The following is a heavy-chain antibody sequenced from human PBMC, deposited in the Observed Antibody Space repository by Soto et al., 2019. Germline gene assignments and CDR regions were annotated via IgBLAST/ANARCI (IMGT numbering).Heavy chain of an antibody. Sequence: GGSLRLSCAASGFTFSSYDMHWVRQATGKGLEWVSAIGTAGDPYYPGSVKGRFTISRENAKNSLYLQMNSLRAGDTAVYYCARGGDSSGYYYSSYYYGMDVWRQGTTVTVSS. CDR2: IGTAGDP. J-gene: IGHJ6*02. CDR3: ARGGDSSGYYYSSYYYGMDV. V-gene: IGHV3-13*05. CDR1: GFTFSSYD. D-gene: IGHD3-22*01.